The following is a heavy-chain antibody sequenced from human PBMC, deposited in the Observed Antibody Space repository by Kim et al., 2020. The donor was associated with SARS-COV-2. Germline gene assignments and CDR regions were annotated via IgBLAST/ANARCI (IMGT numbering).Heavy chain of an antibody. D-gene: IGHD6-13*01. V-gene: IGHV1-18*01. J-gene: IGHJ4*02. CDR1: GYTFTSYG. CDR3: ARGQAGVEAAAGTKSDFDY. Sequence: ASVKVSCKASGYTFTSYGISWVRQAPGQGIEWIGWISAYNGNTNYAPQLQGRVTMTTDTSTSAAYMELRSLRSDDTAVYYCARGQAGVEAAAGTKSDFDYWGQGTLVTVSS. CDR2: ISAYNGNT.